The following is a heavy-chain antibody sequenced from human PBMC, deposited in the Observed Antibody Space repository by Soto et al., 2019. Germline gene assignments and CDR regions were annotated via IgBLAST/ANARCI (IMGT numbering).Heavy chain of an antibody. J-gene: IGHJ6*02. D-gene: IGHD6-19*01. CDR3: ARRQWLVGGYYYGMDV. V-gene: IGHV1-18*01. CDR1: GYTFTSYG. Sequence: ASVKVSCKASGYTFTSYGISWVRQAPGQGLEWMGWTSAYNGNTNYAQKLQGRVTMTTDTSTSTAYKELRSLRSDDTAVFYCARRQWLVGGYYYGMDVWGQGTTVTVSS. CDR2: TSAYNGNT.